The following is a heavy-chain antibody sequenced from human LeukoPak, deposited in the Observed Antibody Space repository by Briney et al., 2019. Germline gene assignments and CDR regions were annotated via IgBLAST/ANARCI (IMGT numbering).Heavy chain of an antibody. D-gene: IGHD3-10*01. V-gene: IGHV4-59*01. CDR3: ARDYNNYIVDH. CDR2: VYYSGRT. J-gene: IGHJ4*02. Sequence: SETLSLTCTVSGGSISTYYWSWIRQPPGEGLEWIGYVYYSGRTRYNPSLERRVAMSIDTSKNQFSLNLTSVTAADTAIYYCARDYNNYIVDHWGQGALVTVSS. CDR1: GGSISTYY.